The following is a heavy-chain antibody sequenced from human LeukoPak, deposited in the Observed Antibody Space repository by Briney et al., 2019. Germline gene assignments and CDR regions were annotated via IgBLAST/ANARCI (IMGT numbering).Heavy chain of an antibody. CDR3: ARDSERRGDGDFDY. Sequence: PGGSLRLSCAASGFTFSSYGMHWVRQAPGKGLEWVAVISYDGSNKYYADSVKGRFTISRDNSKNTLYLQMNSLRAEDTAVYYCARDSERRGDGDFDYWGQGTLVTVSS. CDR1: GFTFSSYG. V-gene: IGHV3-30*03. J-gene: IGHJ4*02. D-gene: IGHD3-10*01. CDR2: ISYDGSNK.